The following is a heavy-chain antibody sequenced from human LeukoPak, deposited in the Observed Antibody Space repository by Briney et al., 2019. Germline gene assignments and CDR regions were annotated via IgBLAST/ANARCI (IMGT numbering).Heavy chain of an antibody. V-gene: IGHV1-69*13. CDR1: GGTFSSSA. Sequence: GASVKVSCKASGGTFSSSAISWVRQAPGQGLEWMGGIIPMFGTAKYAQKFQGRVTITADESTSTAYMELSSLRSDDSAVYYCARGTTPVRFLEWTYWGQGTLVTVSS. CDR2: IIPMFGTA. CDR3: ARGTTPVRFLEWTY. J-gene: IGHJ4*02. D-gene: IGHD3-3*01.